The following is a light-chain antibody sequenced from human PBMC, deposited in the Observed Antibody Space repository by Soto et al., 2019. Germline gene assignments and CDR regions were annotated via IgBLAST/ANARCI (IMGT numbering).Light chain of an antibody. Sequence: AIRMAQSPSSLAASTGDKVTITCRAIPHITTYLALYQQKPGKATNLLIFSASTLHSGVPSRFSGSGSGTDFTLTISSLQSEDFEIYYCRQYYTYPYTVDQGTRLDI. V-gene: IGKV1-8*01. CDR2: SAS. CDR3: RQYYTYPYT. CDR1: PHITTY. J-gene: IGKJ2*01.